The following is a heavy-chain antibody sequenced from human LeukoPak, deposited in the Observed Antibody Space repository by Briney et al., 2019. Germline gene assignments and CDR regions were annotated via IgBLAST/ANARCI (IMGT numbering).Heavy chain of an antibody. Sequence: SETLSLTCTVSGYSISSGYYWGWIRQPPGKGLEWIGSIYHSGSTYYNPSLKSRVTISVDTSKNQFSLKLSSVTAADTAVYYRARAPGAKGQLWFSWGQGTLVTVSS. CDR1: GYSISSGYY. V-gene: IGHV4-38-2*02. D-gene: IGHD5-18*01. CDR2: IYHSGST. J-gene: IGHJ5*02. CDR3: ARAPGAKGQLWFS.